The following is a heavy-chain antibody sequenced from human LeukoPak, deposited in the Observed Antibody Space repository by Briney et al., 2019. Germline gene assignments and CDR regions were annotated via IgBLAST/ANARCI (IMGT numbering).Heavy chain of an antibody. Sequence: GGSLRLSCAASGFIFSSYAMTWARQAPVKGLEWVSIIYSGGNTYYADSVKGRFTISRDNSKTTLYLQMNSLRAEDTAVYYCARDKAGFGDYGFDYWGQGTLVTVSS. D-gene: IGHD4-17*01. CDR1: GFIFSSYA. V-gene: IGHV3-53*01. CDR2: IYSGGNT. J-gene: IGHJ4*02. CDR3: ARDKAGFGDYGFDY.